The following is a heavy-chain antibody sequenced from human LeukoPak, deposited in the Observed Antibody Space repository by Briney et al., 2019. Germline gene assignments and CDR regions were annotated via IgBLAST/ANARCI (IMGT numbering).Heavy chain of an antibody. CDR2: IYYSGST. D-gene: IGHD2-2*01. V-gene: IGHV4-59*01. CDR3: AREKVVPAAITSNWFDP. J-gene: IGHJ5*02. Sequence: PSETLSLTGTVSGGSISSYYWSWIRQPPGKGLEGIGYIYYSGSTNYNPSLKSRVTISVDTSKNQFSLKLSSVTAADTAVYYCAREKVVPAAITSNWFDPWGQGTLVTVSS. CDR1: GGSISSYY.